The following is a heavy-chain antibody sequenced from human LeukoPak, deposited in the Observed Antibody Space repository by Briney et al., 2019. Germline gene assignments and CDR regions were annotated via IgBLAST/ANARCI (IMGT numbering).Heavy chain of an antibody. Sequence: TTGGSLRLSCAASGFTFSSYSMNWVRQAPGKGLEWVSSISSSSSYIYYADSVKGRFTISRDNAKNSLYLQMNSLRAEDTAVYYCAREGNNYYYYYMDVWGKGTTVTVSS. CDR1: GFTFSSYS. CDR2: ISSSSSYI. J-gene: IGHJ6*03. V-gene: IGHV3-21*01. D-gene: IGHD2/OR15-2a*01. CDR3: AREGNNYYYYYMDV.